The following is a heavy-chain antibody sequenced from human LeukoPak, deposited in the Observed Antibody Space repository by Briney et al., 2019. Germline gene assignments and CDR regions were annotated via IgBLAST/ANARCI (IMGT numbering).Heavy chain of an antibody. CDR1: GGSISSSSYY. CDR2: IYYSGST. CDR3: ARDSYSGYDWDYFDY. V-gene: IGHV4-39*07. Sequence: SETLSLTCTVSGGSISSSSYYWGWIRQPPGKGLEWIGSIYYSGSTYYNPSLKSRVTISVDTSKNQFSLKLSSVTAADTAVYYCARDSYSGYDWDYFDYWGQGTLVTVSS. D-gene: IGHD5-12*01. J-gene: IGHJ4*02.